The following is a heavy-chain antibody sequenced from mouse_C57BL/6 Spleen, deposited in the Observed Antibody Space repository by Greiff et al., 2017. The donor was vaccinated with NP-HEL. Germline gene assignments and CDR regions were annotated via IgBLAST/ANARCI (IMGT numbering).Heavy chain of an antibody. J-gene: IGHJ3*01. D-gene: IGHD1-1*01. V-gene: IGHV1-26*01. CDR3: ARMITTVVAPFAY. Sequence: VQLQQSGPELVKPGASVKISCKASGYTFTDYYMNWVKQSHGKSLEWIGDINPNNGGTSYNQKFKGKATLTVDKSSSTAYMELRSLTSEDSAVYYCARMITTVVAPFAYWGQGTLVTVSA. CDR2: INPNNGGT. CDR1: GYTFTDYY.